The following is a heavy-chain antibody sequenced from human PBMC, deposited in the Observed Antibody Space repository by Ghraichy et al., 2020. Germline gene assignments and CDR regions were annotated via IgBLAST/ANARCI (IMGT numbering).Heavy chain of an antibody. CDR2: IIPIFGTA. D-gene: IGHD4-17*01. Sequence: SVKVSCKASGGTFSSYAISWVRQAPGQGLEWMGGIIPIFGTANYAQKFQGRVTITADESTSTAYMELSSLRSEDTAVYYCARMVYGDYHFDYWGQGTLVTVSS. CDR1: GGTFSSYA. J-gene: IGHJ4*02. CDR3: ARMVYGDYHFDY. V-gene: IGHV1-69*13.